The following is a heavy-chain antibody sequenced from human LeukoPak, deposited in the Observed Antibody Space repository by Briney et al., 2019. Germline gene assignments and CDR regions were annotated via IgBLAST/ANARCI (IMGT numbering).Heavy chain of an antibody. Sequence: ASVKVSCKASGYTFTNYDINWVRQATGQGLEWMGWMNPNSGYTGYAQKFQGRVTITRNTSMNTVYMDLNSLGSDDTAVYYCARGKGIRKSDGLDIWGQGTTVTVSS. J-gene: IGHJ3*02. CDR3: ARGKGIRKSDGLDI. CDR2: MNPNSGYT. V-gene: IGHV1-8*01. CDR1: GYTFTNYD.